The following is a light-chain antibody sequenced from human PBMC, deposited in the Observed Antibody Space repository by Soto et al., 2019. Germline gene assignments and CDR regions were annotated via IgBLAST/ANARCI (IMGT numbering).Light chain of an antibody. V-gene: IGKV1-33*01. J-gene: IGKJ5*01. Sequence: DIKMTQSPSSLSASVGDRVTITCQASQDINNYLNWYRQKPGKAPRLLIYDASDLETGVPSRFSGSGSGTDFTLTISNLQPEDIATYYCQQFGDLTFIFGQGTRLEIK. CDR3: QQFGDLTFI. CDR1: QDINNY. CDR2: DAS.